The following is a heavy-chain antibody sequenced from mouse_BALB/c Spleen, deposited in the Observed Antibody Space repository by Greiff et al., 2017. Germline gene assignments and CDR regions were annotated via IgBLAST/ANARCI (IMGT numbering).Heavy chain of an antibody. CDR3: ARRGYGNYPAY. J-gene: IGHJ3*01. V-gene: IGHV1S81*02. CDR1: GYTFTSYW. D-gene: IGHD2-10*02. CDR2: INPSNGRT. Sequence: QVQLQQSGAELVKPGASVKLSCKASGYTFTSYWMHWVKQRPGQGLEWIGEINPSNGRTNYNEKFKSKATLTVDKSSSTAYMQLSSLTSEDSAVYYCARRGYGNYPAYWGQGTLVTVSA.